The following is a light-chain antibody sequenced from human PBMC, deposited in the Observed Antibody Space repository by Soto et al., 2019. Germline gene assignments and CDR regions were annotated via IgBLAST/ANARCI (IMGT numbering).Light chain of an antibody. CDR2: ENN. Sequence: QSVLTQPPSVSGATGQRVTISCTGSSSNIGAGYDVHWYHQLPGTAPKLRIYENNNRPSGVPDRISGYKSGTSASLAITGLQAEDEADYYCQSYDSRLSSWVFGGGTKLTVL. CDR1: SSNIGAGYD. V-gene: IGLV1-40*01. CDR3: QSYDSRLSSWV. J-gene: IGLJ3*02.